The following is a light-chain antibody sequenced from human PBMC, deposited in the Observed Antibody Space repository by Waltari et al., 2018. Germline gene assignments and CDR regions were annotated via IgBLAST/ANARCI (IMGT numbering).Light chain of an antibody. J-gene: IGLJ2*01. CDR3: QSYDGRDHVI. V-gene: IGLV6-57*03. CDR1: RGSIAVNF. Sequence: FVLTQPHSVSESPGKTVIISCTRRRGSIAVNFVPWFRHRPGGAPPTVIFEDRQRHVGVPNRFSASIDSPANSAYLTISGLEPEDEADYYCQSYDGRDHVIFGGGTKLTVL. CDR2: EDR.